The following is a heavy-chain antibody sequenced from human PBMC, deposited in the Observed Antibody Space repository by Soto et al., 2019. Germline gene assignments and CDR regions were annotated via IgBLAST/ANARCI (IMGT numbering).Heavy chain of an antibody. Sequence: GESLKISCKGSGYSFTIYLIGWVRQMPGKGLEWMGIIYPGDSDTRYSPSFQGQVTISVEKSISTAYLQWSSLKASDTAMYYCARTIDYYYYGMDVWGQGTTVTVSS. CDR2: IYPGDSDT. V-gene: IGHV5-51*01. CDR3: ARTIDYYYYGMDV. CDR1: GYSFTIYL. J-gene: IGHJ6*02.